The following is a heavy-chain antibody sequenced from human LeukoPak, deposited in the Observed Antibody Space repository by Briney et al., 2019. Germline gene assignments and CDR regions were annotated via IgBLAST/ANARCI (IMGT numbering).Heavy chain of an antibody. V-gene: IGHV3-73*01. CDR3: TRHVGAYDILTGYYRWENWFDP. CDR1: GFTFSGSA. Sequence: GGSLRLSCAASGFTFSGSAVHWVRQASGKGLGWVGRIRSKANSYATAYAASVKGRFTISRDDSKNTAYLQMNSLKTEDTAVYYCTRHVGAYDILTGYYRWENWFDPWGQGTLVTVSS. CDR2: IRSKANSYAT. J-gene: IGHJ5*02. D-gene: IGHD3-9*01.